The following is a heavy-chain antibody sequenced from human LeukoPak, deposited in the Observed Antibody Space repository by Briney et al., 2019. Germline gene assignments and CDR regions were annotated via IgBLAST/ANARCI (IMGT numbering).Heavy chain of an antibody. J-gene: IGHJ6*03. Sequence: PSGTLSLTCTVSGGSISSYYWSWIRQPPGKGLEWIGYIYYSGSTNYNPSLKSRVTISVDTSKNQFSLKLSSVTAADTAVYYCARAGKNGDYGFMLNYYYYYMDVWGKGTTVTVSS. CDR1: GGSISSYY. D-gene: IGHD4-17*01. CDR3: ARAGKNGDYGFMLNYYYYYMDV. CDR2: IYYSGST. V-gene: IGHV4-59*01.